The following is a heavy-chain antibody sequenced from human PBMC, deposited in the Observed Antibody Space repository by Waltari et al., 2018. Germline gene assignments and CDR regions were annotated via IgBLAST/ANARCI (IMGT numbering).Heavy chain of an antibody. D-gene: IGHD2-21*01. J-gene: IGHJ6*03. CDR1: AGSISSYY. Sequence: QVQLQESGPGLVTPSETLSLTCTVPAGSISSYYWRWIRQPPGKGLEWIGYIYYSGSTNYNPSLKSRVIISVETSKNQFSLKLSSVTAADTAVYYCARDPYLGYMDVWGKGTTVTVSS. CDR2: IYYSGST. CDR3: ARDPYLGYMDV. V-gene: IGHV4-59*01.